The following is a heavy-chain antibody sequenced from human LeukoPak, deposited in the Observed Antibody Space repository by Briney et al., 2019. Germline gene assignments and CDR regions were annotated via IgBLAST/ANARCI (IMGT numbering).Heavy chain of an antibody. V-gene: IGHV3-49*03. CDR1: GFTFSDYG. CDR2: IRSKPYGGTT. Sequence: PGGSLRLSCTAPGFTFSDYGVNWFRQAPGKGLEWVAFIRSKPYGGTTEYAASVKGRFSISRDDSTSIVYLQMNSLKTEDTALYYCSRTRISGIDGFDIWGQGTMVTVSS. CDR3: SRTRISGIDGFDI. D-gene: IGHD2-15*01. J-gene: IGHJ3*02.